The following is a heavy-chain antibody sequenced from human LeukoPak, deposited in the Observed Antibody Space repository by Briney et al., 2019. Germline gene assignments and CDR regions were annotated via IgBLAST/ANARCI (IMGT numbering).Heavy chain of an antibody. Sequence: PGRSLRLSCAASGFTFSSYAMHWVHQAPGKGLEWVSYISSSSSTIYYADSVKGRFTISRDNAKNSLYLQMNSLRAEDTAVYYCGILGGDYWGQGTLVTVSS. CDR1: GFTFSSYA. V-gene: IGHV3-48*01. J-gene: IGHJ4*02. CDR3: GILGGDY. D-gene: IGHD3-16*01. CDR2: ISSSSSTI.